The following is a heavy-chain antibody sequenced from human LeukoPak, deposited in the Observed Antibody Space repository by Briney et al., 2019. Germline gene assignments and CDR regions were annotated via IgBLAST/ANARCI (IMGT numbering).Heavy chain of an antibody. CDR1: GGSISYYY. Sequence: SETLSLTCTVSGGSISYYYWSWIRQPPGKGLEWIGYIYYSGSTNYNPSLKSRVTISIDTSKNQFSLKLSSVTAADTAVYYCARLGSGYSYGPVDFWGQGTLVTVSS. J-gene: IGHJ4*02. CDR2: IYYSGST. D-gene: IGHD5-18*01. CDR3: ARLGSGYSYGPVDF. V-gene: IGHV4-59*08.